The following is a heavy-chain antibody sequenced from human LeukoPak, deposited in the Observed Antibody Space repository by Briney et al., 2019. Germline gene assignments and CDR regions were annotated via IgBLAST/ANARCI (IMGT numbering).Heavy chain of an antibody. CDR2: IYYSGST. J-gene: IGHJ4*02. CDR3: ARVGRKQQLAFDY. D-gene: IGHD6-13*01. Sequence: NPSETLSLTCTVSGGSISSYYWSWIRQPPGKGLEWIGYIYYSGSTNYNPSLKSRVTISVDTSKNQFSLKLSSVTAADTAVYYCARVGRKQQLAFDYRGQGTLVTVSS. V-gene: IGHV4-59*01. CDR1: GGSISSYY.